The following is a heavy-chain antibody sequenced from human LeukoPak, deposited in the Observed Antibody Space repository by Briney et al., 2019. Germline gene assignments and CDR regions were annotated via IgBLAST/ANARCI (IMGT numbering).Heavy chain of an antibody. Sequence: GGSLRLSCVVSGLTFSDYWMSWVRQAPGKGLEWVGNIKQDGSETYYGDSVKGRFTISRDNAKKSLYLQMNSLRAEDTAVYYCARDEGYCSGGSCYIEYFQHWGQGTLVTVSS. CDR3: ARDEGYCSGGSCYIEYFQH. D-gene: IGHD2-15*01. CDR2: IKQDGSET. CDR1: GLTFSDYW. J-gene: IGHJ1*01. V-gene: IGHV3-7*01.